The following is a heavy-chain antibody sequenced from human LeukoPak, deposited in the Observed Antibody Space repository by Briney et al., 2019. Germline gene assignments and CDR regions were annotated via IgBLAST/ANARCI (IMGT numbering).Heavy chain of an antibody. CDR2: IRSKAYGGTT. V-gene: IGHV3-49*04. CDR3: TRDSTVTTFVDYYYMDV. CDR1: GLTFSNYE. J-gene: IGHJ6*03. Sequence: GGSLRLSCAASGLTFSNYEMNWVRQAPGKGLEWVGFIRSKAYGGTTEYAASVKGRFTISRDDSKSIAYLQMNSLKTEDTAVYYCTRDSTVTTFVDYYYMDVWGKGTTVTISS. D-gene: IGHD4-17*01.